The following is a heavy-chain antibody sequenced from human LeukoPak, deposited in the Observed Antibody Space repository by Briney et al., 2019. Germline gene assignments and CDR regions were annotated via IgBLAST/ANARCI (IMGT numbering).Heavy chain of an antibody. D-gene: IGHD3-22*01. CDR2: IYYSGST. V-gene: IGHV4-31*03. J-gene: IGHJ3*02. CDR3: ARGGSSGYQSGAFDI. CDR1: GGSISSGGYY. Sequence: PSQTLSLTCTVSGGSISSGGYYWSWIRRHPGKGLEWIGYIYYSGSTYYNPSLKSRVTISVDTSKNQFSLKLSSVTAADTAVYYCARGGSSGYQSGAFDIWGQGTMVTVSS.